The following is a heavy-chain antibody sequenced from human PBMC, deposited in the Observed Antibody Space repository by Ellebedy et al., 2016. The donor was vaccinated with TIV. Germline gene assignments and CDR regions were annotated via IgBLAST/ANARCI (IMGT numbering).Heavy chain of an antibody. CDR2: ISGDERRK. CDR3: AKGPEKWVGYFQE. CDR1: GFIFSNYA. J-gene: IGHJ1*01. D-gene: IGHD1-26*01. Sequence: PGGSLRLSCEGSGFIFSNYAMHWVRQAPGQGLEWVAIISGDERRKLYADSVKGRFTVSRDNSKSTLFLHMDSLKVEDSGVYYCAKGPEKWVGYFQEWGLGKLVTVSS. V-gene: IGHV3-30*18.